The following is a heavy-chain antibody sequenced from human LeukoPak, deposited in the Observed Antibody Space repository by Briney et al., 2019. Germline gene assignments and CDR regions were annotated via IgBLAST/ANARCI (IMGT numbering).Heavy chain of an antibody. V-gene: IGHV3-73*01. CDR1: GFTFSGSA. D-gene: IGHD3-22*01. J-gene: IGHJ4*02. CDR2: IRSKANSYAT. Sequence: GGSLRLSCAASGFTFSGSAMHWVRQASGKGLEWVGRIRSKANSYATAYAASVKGRSTISRDDSKNTAYLQMNSLKTEDTAVYYCTRERKYYYDSSGYFDYWGQGTLVTVSS. CDR3: TRERKYYYDSSGYFDY.